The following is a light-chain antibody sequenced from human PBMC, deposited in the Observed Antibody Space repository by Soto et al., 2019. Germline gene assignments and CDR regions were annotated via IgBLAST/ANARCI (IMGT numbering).Light chain of an antibody. V-gene: IGKV3-15*01. CDR1: QTINNN. CDR3: QQYNNWPRAT. CDR2: RTS. Sequence: ETVMTQYPATLSVSAGARATLSCRGSQTINNNLAWYQQKPGQAPRLLMFRTSTRATGVPARFSVSGSGTEYNLTISSLQSEDFAVYYGQQYNNWPRATFGGGTKVDIK. J-gene: IGKJ4*01.